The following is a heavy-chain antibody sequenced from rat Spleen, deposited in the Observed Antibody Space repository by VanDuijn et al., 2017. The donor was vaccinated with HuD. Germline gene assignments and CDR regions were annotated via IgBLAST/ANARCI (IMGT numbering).Heavy chain of an antibody. D-gene: IGHD1-1*01. CDR3: ARHPDYSNYFDY. CDR1: GFTFNDYV. J-gene: IGHJ2*01. V-gene: IGHV5-29*01. CDR2: ISYDGGRN. Sequence: EVQLVESGGGLVQPGRSLKLSCAASGFTFNDYVMTWVRQAPAKGLEWVATISYDGGRNFYRDSVKGRFTVSRDNAKSTLYLQMDSLRSEDTATYYCARHPDYSNYFDYWGQGVMVTVSS.